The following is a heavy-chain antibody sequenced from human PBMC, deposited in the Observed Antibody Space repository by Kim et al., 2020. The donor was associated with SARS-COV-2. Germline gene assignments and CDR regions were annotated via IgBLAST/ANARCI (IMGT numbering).Heavy chain of an antibody. V-gene: IGHV1-3*04. D-gene: IGHD5-18*01. CDR2: INTGSGNT. CDR1: GYTFTDYT. Sequence: APVKVSCKTSGYTFTDYTLHWVRQAPGQSLEWVGWINTGSGNTKYSANFQGRATITRDTSASTLYMELSGLRFEDTAVYYCAREARYTELDYWGQGTLVTVSS. J-gene: IGHJ4*02. CDR3: AREARYTELDY.